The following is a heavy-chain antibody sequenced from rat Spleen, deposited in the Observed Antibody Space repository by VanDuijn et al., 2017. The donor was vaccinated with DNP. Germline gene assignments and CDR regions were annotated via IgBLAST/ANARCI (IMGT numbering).Heavy chain of an antibody. J-gene: IGHJ2*01. CDR3: TMNPHTRSADPFDY. V-gene: IGHV5-46*01. Sequence: EVQLVESGGGLVQPGRSMKLSCVASGFTFSTFQMAWVRQAPTKGLEWVATIGSGGGNAHYRDSVKGRFNVSRENEESTLYLQMNSLTSEDTSTYFFTMNPHTRSADPFDYWGQGARVTVSS. D-gene: IGHD1-7*01. CDR2: IGSGGGNA. CDR1: GFTFSTFQ.